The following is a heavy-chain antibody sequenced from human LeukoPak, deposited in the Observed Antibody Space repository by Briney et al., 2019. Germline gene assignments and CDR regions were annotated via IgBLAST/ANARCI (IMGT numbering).Heavy chain of an antibody. V-gene: IGHV3-30*02. D-gene: IGHD5/OR15-5a*01. CDR3: ARQIGVSIDY. CDR2: IRFDGSNK. CDR1: RFTFGSFD. Sequence: PGGSLRLSCAASRFTFGSFDMHWVRQAPGKGLEWVTFIRFDGSNKYYGDSVKGRFTISRDNSKNTLYLQMSSLRPEDTAVYYCARQIGVSIDYWGQGTLVTVSS. J-gene: IGHJ4*02.